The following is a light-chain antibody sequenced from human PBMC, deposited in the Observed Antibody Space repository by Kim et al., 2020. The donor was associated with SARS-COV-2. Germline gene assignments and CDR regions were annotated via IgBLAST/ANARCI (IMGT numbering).Light chain of an antibody. CDR3: QSYDSSNVV. V-gene: IGLV6-57*04. J-gene: IGLJ2*01. CDR1: SGSIGSNY. CDR2: EDD. Sequence: NFMLTQPHSVSESPGKTVTISCTRSSGSIGSNYVQWYQQRPGSAPTTVIFEDDQRPSGVPDRFSASIDSSSNSASLTISGLKTEDEADYYCQSYDSSNVVFGGGTQLTVL.